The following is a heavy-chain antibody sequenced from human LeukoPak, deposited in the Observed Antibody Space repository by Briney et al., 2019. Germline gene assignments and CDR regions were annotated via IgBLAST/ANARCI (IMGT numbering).Heavy chain of an antibody. D-gene: IGHD6-19*01. CDR2: INPNNGDT. J-gene: IGHJ3*02. V-gene: IGHV1-2*02. CDR1: GYSFSDYH. Sequence: ASVKVSCKASGYSFSDYHINWVRQASGQGPEWMGWINPNNGDTDYAKAFQGRVTMTRDTSISTAYMELSRLRSDDTAVYYCARVPGIAVAGHDAFDIWGQGTMVTVSS. CDR3: ARVPGIAVAGHDAFDI.